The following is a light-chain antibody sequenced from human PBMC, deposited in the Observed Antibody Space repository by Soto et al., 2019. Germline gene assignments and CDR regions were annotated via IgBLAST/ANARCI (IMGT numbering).Light chain of an antibody. V-gene: IGLV1-47*01. J-gene: IGLJ3*02. Sequence: QSVLTQSPSASGTPGQTVTISCSGSSSNIGSNYVFWFQQLPGTAPKLLLYRNYQRPSGVPDRFSGSKSGTSASLAISGLRYEDEADYSCAAWDDSLRGWVFGGGTQLTVL. CDR1: SSNIGSNY. CDR3: AAWDDSLRGWV. CDR2: RNY.